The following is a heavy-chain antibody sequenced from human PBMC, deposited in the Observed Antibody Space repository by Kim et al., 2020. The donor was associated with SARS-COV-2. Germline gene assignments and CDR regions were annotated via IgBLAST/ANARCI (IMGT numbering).Heavy chain of an antibody. V-gene: IGHV1-18*01. CDR1: GYTFTSYG. CDR2: ISAYNGNT. Sequence: ASVKVSCKASGYTFTSYGISWVRQAPGQGLEWMGWISAYNGNTNYAQKLQGRVTMTTDTSTSTAYMELRSLRSDDTAVYYCAREVLRQPYYYGSGSYGSYGMDVWGQGTTVTVSS. CDR3: AREVLRQPYYYGSGSYGSYGMDV. J-gene: IGHJ6*02. D-gene: IGHD3-10*01.